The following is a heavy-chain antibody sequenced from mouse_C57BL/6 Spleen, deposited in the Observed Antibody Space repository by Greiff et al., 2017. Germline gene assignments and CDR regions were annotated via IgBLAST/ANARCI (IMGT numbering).Heavy chain of an antibody. V-gene: IGHV1-5*01. CDR1: GYTFTSYW. J-gene: IGHJ2*01. Sequence: VQLQQSGTVLARPGASVKMSCKTSGYTFTSYWMHWVKQRPGQGLEWIGAIYPGNSDTSYNQKFKGKAKLTAVTSASTAYMELSSLTNEDSAVYYSTEDKSLITTVVGDFDYWGQGTTLTVSS. CDR2: IYPGNSDT. D-gene: IGHD1-1*01. CDR3: TEDKSLITTVVGDFDY.